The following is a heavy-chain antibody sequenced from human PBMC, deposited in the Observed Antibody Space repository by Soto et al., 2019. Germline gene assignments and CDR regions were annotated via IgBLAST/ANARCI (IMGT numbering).Heavy chain of an antibody. CDR1: GFTFSSYE. Sequence: GGSLRLSCAASGFTFSSYEMNWFRQAPGKGLEWVSYISSSGSTIYYADSVKGRFTISRDNAKNSLYLQMNSLRAEDTAVYYCASPGMAAAKSYYYYYYGMDVWGQGTTVTVSS. D-gene: IGHD2-15*01. CDR2: ISSSGSTI. J-gene: IGHJ6*02. V-gene: IGHV3-48*03. CDR3: ASPGMAAAKSYYYYYYGMDV.